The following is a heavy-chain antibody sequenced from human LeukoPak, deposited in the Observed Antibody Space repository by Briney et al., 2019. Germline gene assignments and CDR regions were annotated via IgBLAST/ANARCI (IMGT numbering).Heavy chain of an antibody. J-gene: IGHJ4*02. CDR3: ARDPKWLVLPHFDY. V-gene: IGHV4-39*07. CDR2: IYYSGST. CDR1: GGSISSSSYY. D-gene: IGHD6-19*01. Sequence: SETLSLTCTVSGGSISSSSYYWGWIRQPPGKGLEWIGSIYYSGSTYYNPSLKSRVTISVDTSKNQFSLKLSSVTAADTAVYYCARDPKWLVLPHFDYWGQGTLVTVSS.